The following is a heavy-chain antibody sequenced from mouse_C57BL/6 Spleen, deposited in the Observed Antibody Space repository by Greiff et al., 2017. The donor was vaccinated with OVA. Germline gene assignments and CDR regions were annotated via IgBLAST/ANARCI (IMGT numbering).Heavy chain of an antibody. CDR1: GFTFTDYY. V-gene: IGHV7-3*01. CDR3: ARSEDYYAMDY. J-gene: IGHJ4*01. CDR2: IRNKANGYTT. Sequence: EVQLQESGGGLVQPGGSLSLSCAASGFTFTDYYMSWVRQPPGKALEWLGFIRNKANGYTTEYSASVKGRFTISRDNSQSILYLQMNALRAEDSATYYCARSEDYYAMDYWGQGTSVTVSS.